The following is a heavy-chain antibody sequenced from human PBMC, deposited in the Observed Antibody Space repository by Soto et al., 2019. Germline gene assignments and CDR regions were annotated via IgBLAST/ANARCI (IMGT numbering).Heavy chain of an antibody. CDR1: GFTFSSYA. J-gene: IGHJ5*02. V-gene: IGHV3-23*01. CDR3: ATGPVIIGAATLNRFDP. D-gene: IGHD3-3*01. CDR2: ISGSGGST. Sequence: EVQLLESGGGLVQPGGSLRLSCAASGFTFSSYAMSWFRKAPGQGLEWVSAISGSGGSTYYSDSVEGRFTISRDNSNNTLYMPMNRLRAADTAVYYSATGPVIIGAATLNRFDPWGKGTLVTVSS.